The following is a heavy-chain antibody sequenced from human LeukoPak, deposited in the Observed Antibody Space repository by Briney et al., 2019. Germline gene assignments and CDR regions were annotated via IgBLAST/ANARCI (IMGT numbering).Heavy chain of an antibody. D-gene: IGHD3-22*01. Sequence: SVKVSCKASGGTFISYAISWVRQAPGQGLEWMGGIIPIFGTANYAQKFQGRVTITADKSTSTAYMELSSLRSEDTAVYYCARGIGAYYDSSGYYYHWGQGTLVTVSS. J-gene: IGHJ5*02. CDR2: IIPIFGTA. CDR3: ARGIGAYYDSSGYYYH. CDR1: GGTFISYA. V-gene: IGHV1-69*06.